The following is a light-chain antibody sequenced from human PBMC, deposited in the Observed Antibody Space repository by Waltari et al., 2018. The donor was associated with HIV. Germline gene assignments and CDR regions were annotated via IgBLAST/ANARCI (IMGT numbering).Light chain of an antibody. J-gene: IGLJ1*01. CDR3: SSFSSGNSLEV. CDR1: SSDVGGFTY. CDR2: EVN. V-gene: IGLV2-14*01. Sequence: HSALTQPASVSGSPGQTVTISCSGTSSDVGGFTYVSWYQQHPGQAPKLMIYEVNNRPSRISSRFSGSKSGNTAYLTISGLQAEDEADYYCSSFSSGNSLEVFGTGTKVTFL.